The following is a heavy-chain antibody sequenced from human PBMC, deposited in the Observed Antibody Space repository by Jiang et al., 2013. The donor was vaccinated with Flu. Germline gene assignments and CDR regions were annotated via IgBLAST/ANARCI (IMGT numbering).Heavy chain of an antibody. CDR3: ARRYSSSAPFDY. J-gene: IGHJ4*02. CDR2: IYYMGAP. Sequence: KGLEWIGYIYYMGAPTTTPSLKSRVTISVDTSKNQFSLKLSSVTAADTAVYYCARRYSSSAPFDYWGQGTLVTVSS. D-gene: IGHD6-6*01. V-gene: IGHV4-59*01.